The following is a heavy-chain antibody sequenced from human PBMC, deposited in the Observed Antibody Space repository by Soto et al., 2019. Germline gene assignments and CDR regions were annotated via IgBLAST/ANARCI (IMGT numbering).Heavy chain of an antibody. CDR3: ARDPKKYYYDSSGYGPFDY. Sequence: ASVKVSCKASGYTFTSYAMHWVRQAPGQRLEWMGWINAGNGNTKYSQKFQGRVTITRDTSASTAYMELSSLRSEDTAVYYCARDPKKYYYDSSGYGPFDYWGQGTLVTVSS. CDR1: GYTFTSYA. J-gene: IGHJ4*02. V-gene: IGHV1-3*01. CDR2: INAGNGNT. D-gene: IGHD3-22*01.